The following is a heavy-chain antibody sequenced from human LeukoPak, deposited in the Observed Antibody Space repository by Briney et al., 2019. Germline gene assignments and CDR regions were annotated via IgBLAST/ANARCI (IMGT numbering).Heavy chain of an antibody. D-gene: IGHD3-3*01. Sequence: QLGGSLRLSCAASGFTFSSYGMHWVRQAPGKGLEWVAVIWYDGSNKYYADSVKGRFTISRDNSKNTLYLQMNSLRAEDTAVYYCARVRDYDFWSGPLDPNRDAFDIWGQGTMVTVSS. CDR3: ARVRDYDFWSGPLDPNRDAFDI. J-gene: IGHJ3*02. V-gene: IGHV3-33*01. CDR1: GFTFSSYG. CDR2: IWYDGSNK.